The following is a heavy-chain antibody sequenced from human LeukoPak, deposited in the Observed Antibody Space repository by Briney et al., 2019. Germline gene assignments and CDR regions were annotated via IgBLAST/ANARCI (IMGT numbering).Heavy chain of an antibody. V-gene: IGHV1-18*01. D-gene: IGHD2-2*01. J-gene: IGHJ3*02. CDR2: ISAYNGNT. CDR3: ARASGSYCSSTSCNDAFDI. CDR1: DYTFSTYG. Sequence: ASVKVSCKASDYTFSTYGITWVRQAPGQGLEWMGWISAYNGNTNYEQKLQGRATMTTDTSTSTAYLERKSLRSDDTAVYYCARASGSYCSSTSCNDAFDIWGQGTMVTVS.